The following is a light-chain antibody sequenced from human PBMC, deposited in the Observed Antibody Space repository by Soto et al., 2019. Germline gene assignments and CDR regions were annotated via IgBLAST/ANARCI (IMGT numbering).Light chain of an antibody. CDR3: RSYAGSGMVV. CDR1: SSDIGTYNL. V-gene: IGLV2-23*02. Sequence: QSALIQPASVSGSPGQAITISCTGTSSDIGTYNLVSWYQQHPGKVPKLIIYEVTKGPSGVSNRFSGSKSGNTASLTISGLQAEDEADYYCRSYAGSGMVVLGGGTKLTVL. J-gene: IGLJ2*01. CDR2: EVT.